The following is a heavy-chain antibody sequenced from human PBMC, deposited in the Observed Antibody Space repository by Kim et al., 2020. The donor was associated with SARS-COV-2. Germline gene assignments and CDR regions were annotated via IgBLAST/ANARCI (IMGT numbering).Heavy chain of an antibody. CDR1: GGSISSSSYY. V-gene: IGHV4-39*01. J-gene: IGHJ4*02. CDR3: ARHPLVAIDY. CDR2: IYYSGST. Sequence: SETLSLTCTVSGGSISSSSYYWGWIRQPPEKGLEWIGSIYYSGSTYYNPSLKSRVTISVDTSKKQFSLKLSSVTAADTAVYYCARHPLVAIDYWGQGTLVTVSS. D-gene: IGHD2-2*01.